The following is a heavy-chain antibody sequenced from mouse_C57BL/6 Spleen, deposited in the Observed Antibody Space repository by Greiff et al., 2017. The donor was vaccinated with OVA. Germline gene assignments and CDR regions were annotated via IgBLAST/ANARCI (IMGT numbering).Heavy chain of an antibody. Sequence: EVQVVESGGGLVKPGGSLKLSCAASGFTFSSYAMSWVRQTPEKRLEWVATISDGGSYTYYPDNVKGRFTISRDNAKNNLYLQMSHLKSEDTAMYYCARRTYSWFAYWGQGTLVTVSA. CDR2: ISDGGSYT. D-gene: IGHD1-1*01. V-gene: IGHV5-4*03. CDR1: GFTFSSYA. CDR3: ARRTYSWFAY. J-gene: IGHJ3*01.